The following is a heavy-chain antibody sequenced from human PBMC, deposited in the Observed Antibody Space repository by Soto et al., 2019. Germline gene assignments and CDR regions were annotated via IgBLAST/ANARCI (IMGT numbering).Heavy chain of an antibody. Sequence: PSETLSLTCTVSGGSISSGDYYWSWIRQPPGKGLEWIGYIYYSGSTYYNPSLKSRVTISVDTSKNQFSLKLSSVTAADTAVYYCARDPSLLLGYGMDVWGQGTTVTVSS. D-gene: IGHD2-15*01. CDR1: GGSISSGDYY. J-gene: IGHJ6*02. V-gene: IGHV4-30-4*01. CDR2: IYYSGST. CDR3: ARDPSLLLGYGMDV.